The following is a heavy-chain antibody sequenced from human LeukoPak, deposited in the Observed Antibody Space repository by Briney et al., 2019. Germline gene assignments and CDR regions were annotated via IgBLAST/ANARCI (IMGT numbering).Heavy chain of an antibody. V-gene: IGHV3-48*03. Sequence: TGGSLRLSCAASGFTFSSYEMNWVRQAPGKGLEWVSSISSIGSTIYYADSVKGRFTISRDNAKNSLYLQMNSLRVEDTAVYYCARDLGATTFDFDYWGQGTLVTVSS. CDR2: ISSIGSTI. CDR3: ARDLGATTFDFDY. D-gene: IGHD1-26*01. CDR1: GFTFSSYE. J-gene: IGHJ4*02.